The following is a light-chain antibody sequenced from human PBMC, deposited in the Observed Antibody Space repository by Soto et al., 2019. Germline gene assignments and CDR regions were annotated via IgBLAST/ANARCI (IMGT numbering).Light chain of an antibody. CDR3: CSYAGNSNDV. CDR2: DVS. J-gene: IGLJ1*01. V-gene: IGLV2-11*01. CDR1: SSDVGGYNH. Sequence: QSVLTQPRSVSGSPGQSVTISCTGTSSDVGGYNHVSWYQHHPGKAPKLIMYDVSQRPSGVPDRFSGPKSGNTASLTISGLQAEDEADYYCCSYAGNSNDVFGIGTKLTVL.